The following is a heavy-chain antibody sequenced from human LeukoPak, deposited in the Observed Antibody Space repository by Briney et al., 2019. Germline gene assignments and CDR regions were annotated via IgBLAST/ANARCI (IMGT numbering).Heavy chain of an antibody. D-gene: IGHD2-15*01. CDR3: ARDHCSGGRCYSEGADNNY. V-gene: IGHV1-2*02. CDR2: INPNSGGT. J-gene: IGHJ4*02. CDR1: GYTLTGYY. Sequence: ASVKLSCKASGYTLTGYYIHWVRQAHGQGLERMGWINPNSGGTNYAQKFQGRVTMTRNTSISTAYMEVSRLRSDDTAMYYCARDHCSGGRCYSEGADNNYWGQGTLVTVSS.